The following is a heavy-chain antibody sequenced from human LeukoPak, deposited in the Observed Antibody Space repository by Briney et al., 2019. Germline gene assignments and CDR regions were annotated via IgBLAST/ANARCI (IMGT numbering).Heavy chain of an antibody. J-gene: IGHJ5*02. V-gene: IGHV6-1*01. D-gene: IGHD3-22*01. CDR3: ARAYYYDSSGSLNWFDP. CDR1: GDSVSSNSAA. CDR2: TYYRSKWYN. Sequence: SQTLSLTCAISGDSVSSNSAAWNWIRQSPSRGLEWLGRTYYRSKWYNDYAVSVKSRITINPDTSKNQFSLQLNSVTPEDTAMYYCARAYYYDSSGSLNWFDPWGQGTLVTVSS.